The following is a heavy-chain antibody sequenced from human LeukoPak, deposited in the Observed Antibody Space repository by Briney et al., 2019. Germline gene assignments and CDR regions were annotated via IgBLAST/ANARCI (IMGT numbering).Heavy chain of an antibody. CDR2: IKQDGSEK. Sequence: PGGSLRLSCAASGFTFSSYWISWVRQAPGKGLEWVANIKQDGSEKYYVDSVKGRFTISRDNAKNSLYLQMNSLRAEDTAVYYCARDWYHAIDYWGQGALVTVSS. V-gene: IGHV3-7*01. CDR3: ARDWYHAIDY. CDR1: GFTFSSYW. J-gene: IGHJ4*02. D-gene: IGHD2-2*01.